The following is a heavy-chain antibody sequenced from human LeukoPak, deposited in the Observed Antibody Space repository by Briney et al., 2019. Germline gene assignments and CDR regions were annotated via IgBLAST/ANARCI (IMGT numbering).Heavy chain of an antibody. CDR2: INPNSGGT. Sequence: ASVKVSCKASGYTFTGYYMHWVRQAPGQGLEWMGWINPNSGGTNYAQKFQGRVTMTRDTSISTAYMELSRLRPDDTAVYYRARGGDKGLAARNWFDPWGQGTLVTVSS. J-gene: IGHJ5*02. V-gene: IGHV1-2*02. CDR1: GYTFTGYY. CDR3: ARGGDKGLAARNWFDP. D-gene: IGHD6-13*01.